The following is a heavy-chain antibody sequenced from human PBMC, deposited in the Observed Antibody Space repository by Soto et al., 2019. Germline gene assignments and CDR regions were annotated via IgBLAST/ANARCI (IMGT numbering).Heavy chain of an antibody. CDR2: ISAYNGNT. Sequence: ASVKVSCKASGYTFTSYGISWVRQAPGQGLEWMGWISAYNGNTNYAQKIQGRVTMTTDTSTSTAYMELRSLRSDDTAVYYCASLGSGSFSYYYYYYMDVWGKGTTVTVSS. J-gene: IGHJ6*03. CDR1: GYTFTSYG. CDR3: ASLGSGSFSYYYYYYMDV. V-gene: IGHV1-18*01. D-gene: IGHD3-10*01.